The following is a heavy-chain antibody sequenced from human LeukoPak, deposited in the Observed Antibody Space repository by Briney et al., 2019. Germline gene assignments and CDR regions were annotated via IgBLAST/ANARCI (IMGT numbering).Heavy chain of an antibody. D-gene: IGHD3-22*01. CDR3: ARDLASYDSSGYYLDY. CDR2: ISYDGSNK. CDR1: GFTFSTHA. J-gene: IGHJ4*02. Sequence: GGSLRLSCAASGFTFSTHAMHWVRRAPGKGLEWVTIISYDGSNKYYADSVKGRFTISRDNSKNTLYLQMNSLRAEDTAVYYCARDLASYDSSGYYLDYWGQGTLVTVSS. V-gene: IGHV3-30-3*01.